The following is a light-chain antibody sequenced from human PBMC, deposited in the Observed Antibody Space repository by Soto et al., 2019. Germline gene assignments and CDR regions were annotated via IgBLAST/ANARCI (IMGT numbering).Light chain of an antibody. CDR2: GNS. CDR3: QSYDSSLSGYVI. V-gene: IGLV1-40*01. CDR1: SSNIGTPYD. J-gene: IGLJ2*01. Sequence: QSVLTQPPSVSGAPGQRVTISFTGSSSNIGTPYDVHWDQQLPGTAPKLLIYGNSNRPSGVPDRFSGSKSGTSASLAITGLQAEDEADYYCQSYDSSLSGYVIFGGGTKLTVL.